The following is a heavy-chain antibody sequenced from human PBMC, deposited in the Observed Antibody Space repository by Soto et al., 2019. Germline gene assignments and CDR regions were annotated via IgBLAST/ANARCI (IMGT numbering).Heavy chain of an antibody. CDR2: IYYGGST. CDR1: CGSISSGDYS. CDR3: ARAADIFNWLDP. D-gene: IGHD3-9*01. J-gene: IGHJ5*02. V-gene: IGHV4-30-2*01. Sequence: PSETLSLTCAVSCGSISSGDYSRNCIRQPPGKGLEWIGYIYYGGSTYYNPSLQSRVTMSVDRSRNQFSLKLNSVTAEDTAVYYCARAADIFNWLDPWGQGTLVTVSS.